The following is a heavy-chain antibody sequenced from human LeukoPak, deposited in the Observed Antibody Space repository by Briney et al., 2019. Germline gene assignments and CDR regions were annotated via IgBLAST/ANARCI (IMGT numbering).Heavy chain of an antibody. D-gene: IGHD3-9*01. CDR1: GYTFTGYY. CDR2: INPNSGGT. V-gene: IGHV1-2*02. CDR3: ARGGYFDWLLEG. Sequence: ASAKVSCKASGYTFTGYYMHWERQAPGQGLEWMGWINPNSGGTNYAQKFQGRVTMTRDTSISTAYMELSRLRSDDTAVYYCARGGYFDWLLEGWGQGTLVTVSS. J-gene: IGHJ4*02.